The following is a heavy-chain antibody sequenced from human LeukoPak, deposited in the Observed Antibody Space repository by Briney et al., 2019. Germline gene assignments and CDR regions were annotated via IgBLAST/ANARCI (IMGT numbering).Heavy chain of an antibody. D-gene: IGHD2-2*01. V-gene: IGHV1-3*01. J-gene: IGHJ5*02. Sequence: ASVKVSCKASGYTFTSYAMRWVRQAPGQRLEWMGWINAGNGNTKYSQKFQGRVTITRDTSASTAFMELSSLRSEDTAVYYCARDPGGYCSSTSCYLNWFDPWGQGTLVTVSS. CDR1: GYTFTSYA. CDR2: INAGNGNT. CDR3: ARDPGGYCSSTSCYLNWFDP.